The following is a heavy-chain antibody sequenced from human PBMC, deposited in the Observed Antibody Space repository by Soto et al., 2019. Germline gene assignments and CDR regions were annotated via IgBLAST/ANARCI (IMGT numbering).Heavy chain of an antibody. D-gene: IGHD6-19*01. CDR2: ISWNSGSI. Sequence: GGPLRLSCAASGFTFDDYAMHWVRQAPGKGLEWVSGISWNSGSIGYADSVKGRFTISRDNAKNSLYLQMNSLRAEDTALYYCAKDIRSSGWQYGMDVWGQGTTVTVSS. J-gene: IGHJ6*02. CDR1: GFTFDDYA. V-gene: IGHV3-9*01. CDR3: AKDIRSSGWQYGMDV.